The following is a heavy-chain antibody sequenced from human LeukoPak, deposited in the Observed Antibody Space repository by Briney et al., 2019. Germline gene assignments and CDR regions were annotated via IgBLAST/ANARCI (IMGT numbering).Heavy chain of an antibody. D-gene: IGHD4-17*01. Sequence: ASVKVSCKASGYTFTSYGINWVRQAPGQGLEWMGWISVYNGNTNYAQTVQGRVTMTTDTTTSTAYMELRSLRSDDTAVYYCATEGYRTVTTGDYYYGMDVWGQGTTVTVSS. CDR2: ISVYNGNT. J-gene: IGHJ6*02. V-gene: IGHV1-18*01. CDR1: GYTFTSYG. CDR3: ATEGYRTVTTGDYYYGMDV.